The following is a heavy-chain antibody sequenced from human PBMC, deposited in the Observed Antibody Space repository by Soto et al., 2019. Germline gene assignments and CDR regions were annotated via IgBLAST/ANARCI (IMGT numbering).Heavy chain of an antibody. D-gene: IGHD3-3*01. J-gene: IGHJ4*02. Sequence: EVQLVESGGGLVQPGGSLRLSCAASGFTFSSYDMHWVRQATGKGLEWVSAIGTAGDTYYPGSVKGRFTISRENAKNSLYLQMNSLRAGDTAVYYCARAYYDFWSGSGFFDVWGQGTLVTVSS. V-gene: IGHV3-13*01. CDR2: IGTAGDT. CDR1: GFTFSSYD. CDR3: ARAYYDFWSGSGFFDV.